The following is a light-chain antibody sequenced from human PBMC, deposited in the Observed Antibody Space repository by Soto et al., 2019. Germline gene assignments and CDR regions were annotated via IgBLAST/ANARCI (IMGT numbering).Light chain of an antibody. Sequence: DIQMTQSPSSLSASVGDRVTITCRASQGISNYLAWYQQKPGKVPKILIYAASTLQSGVPSRFSGRGSGTDVTLTISSLQPEDVATYYCQKYNSSPPWTFGQGTNVEIK. CDR1: QGISNY. CDR2: AAS. CDR3: QKYNSSPPWT. V-gene: IGKV1-27*01. J-gene: IGKJ1*01.